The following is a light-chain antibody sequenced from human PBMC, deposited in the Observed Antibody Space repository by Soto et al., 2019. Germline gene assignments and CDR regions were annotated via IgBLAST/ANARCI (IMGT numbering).Light chain of an antibody. CDR2: AAS. CDR1: QDIGND. J-gene: IGKJ1*01. Sequence: IQMTQSPSSLSVSVTDRVTITCRASQDIGNDLGWYQQRPGEAPELLLYAASTLRSGVPSRFSGSGSGTQFTLTINNLQPEDSATYYCLQDYDYPRTFGQGTKVEIK. CDR3: LQDYDYPRT. V-gene: IGKV1-6*02.